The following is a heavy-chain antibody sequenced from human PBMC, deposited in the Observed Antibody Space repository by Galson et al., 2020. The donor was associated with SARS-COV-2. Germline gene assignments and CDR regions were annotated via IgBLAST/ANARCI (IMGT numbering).Heavy chain of an antibody. Sequence: GESLKISCAASGFPFSTYAMHWVRQAPGKGLEWVAAISYDGSYKHDVDSLKGRFTISRDNSKNTLYLQMNSLRPEDTAVYYCASSPSMAGSGTRFSFQHWGQGTLVTVSS. CDR2: ISYDGSYK. D-gene: IGHD6-6*01. CDR3: ASSPSMAGSGTRFSFQH. CDR1: GFPFSTYA. J-gene: IGHJ1*01. V-gene: IGHV3-30*01.